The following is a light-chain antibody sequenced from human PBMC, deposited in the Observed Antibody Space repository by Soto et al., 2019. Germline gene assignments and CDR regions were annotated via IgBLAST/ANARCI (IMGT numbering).Light chain of an antibody. CDR1: QSVSSN. Sequence: EIVLTQSPGTLSLSPGERATLSCRASQSVSSNLAWYQQKPGQAPRLLIYGASTRATGIPARFSGSGSGTEFTLTISSLQSEDFAVYYCQQYNNWPPSTFGQGTRRE. CDR2: GAS. V-gene: IGKV3-15*01. J-gene: IGKJ5*01. CDR3: QQYNNWPPST.